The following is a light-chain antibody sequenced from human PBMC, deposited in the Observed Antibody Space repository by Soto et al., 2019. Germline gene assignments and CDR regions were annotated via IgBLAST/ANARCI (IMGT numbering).Light chain of an antibody. CDR3: GSWDSTMCAEV. CDR1: SSNIGGDS. V-gene: IGLV1-51*01. CDR2: DDN. Sequence: QSVLTQPPSVSAAPGQKVTISCPGSSSNIGGDSVSWYQQLPWTAPKLLIYDDNQRPSGIPDPFSGSQSGTSATLGITGFQTGDEADYYCGSWDSTMCAEVFGTGTKGTAL. J-gene: IGLJ1*01.